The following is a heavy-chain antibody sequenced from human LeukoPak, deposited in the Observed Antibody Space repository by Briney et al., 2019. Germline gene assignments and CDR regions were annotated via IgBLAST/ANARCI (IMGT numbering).Heavy chain of an antibody. J-gene: IGHJ4*02. CDR3: TGGALDY. V-gene: IGHV3-7*04. CDR2: INQDGSEQ. CDR1: GFTFSDYW. Sequence: QTGGSLRLSCAASGFTFSDYWMSWVRQAPGQGLEWVAKINQDGSEQHFVDSVKGRFTISRDNAKNSLFLQMDSLRAEDTAVYYCTGGALDYWGQGALVTVSS.